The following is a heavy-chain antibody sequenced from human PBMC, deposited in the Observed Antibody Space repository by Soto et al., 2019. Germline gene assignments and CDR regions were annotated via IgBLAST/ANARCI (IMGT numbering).Heavy chain of an antibody. D-gene: IGHD6-19*01. Sequence: TGGSLRLSCAASGFTFSSYSINWVRQAPGKGLEWISYSSASSDSTYYADSVKGRFTISRDNSKNTLYLQMNSLRAEDTAVYYCAKARSSGRSHFQHWGQGTLVTVSS. CDR1: GFTFSSYS. CDR3: AKARSSGRSHFQH. V-gene: IGHV3-48*01. CDR2: SSASSDST. J-gene: IGHJ1*01.